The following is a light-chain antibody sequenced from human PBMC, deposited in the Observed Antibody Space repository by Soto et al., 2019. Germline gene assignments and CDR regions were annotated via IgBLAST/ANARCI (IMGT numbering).Light chain of an antibody. J-gene: IGKJ1*01. CDR3: QQYTNWPPGT. CDR2: GAS. V-gene: IGKV3-15*01. CDR1: QSVSSN. Sequence: EIVMTQSPATLSVSPGERATLSCRASQSVSSNLAWYQQKPGQAPRLLIYGASTRANGIPARFSGSGSGTEFTHTNSSLQSEDFAVYYCQQYTNWPPGTFGQGTKVEIK.